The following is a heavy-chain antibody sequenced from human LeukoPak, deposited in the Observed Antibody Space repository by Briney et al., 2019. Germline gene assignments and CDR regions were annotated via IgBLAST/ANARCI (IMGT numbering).Heavy chain of an antibody. CDR3: AKDVGKWESLHFFDY. CDR1: GFTFSVYG. CDR2: ISHDGSVK. J-gene: IGHJ4*02. Sequence: PGTSLRVSCAASGFTFSVYGMHWVRQAPGKGLEWVALISHDGSVKYYADSVKGRFTISRDNSKNTLYLQMNSLRAEDTAVYYCAKDVGKWESLHFFDYWGQGTLVTVSS. V-gene: IGHV3-30*18. D-gene: IGHD1-26*01.